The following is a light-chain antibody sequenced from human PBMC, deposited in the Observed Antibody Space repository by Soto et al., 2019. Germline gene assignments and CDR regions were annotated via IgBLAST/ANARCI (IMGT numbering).Light chain of an antibody. CDR1: QGIGND. Sequence: AIQMAQSPSSLSASVGDRVTITCRASQGIGNDVGWFQQKPGKAPKLLIYAAATLQSGVPSRFSGSRSGTDFTLPISSLQPEDFATYYCLQDHNYPRTFGGGTKVEIK. CDR2: AAA. J-gene: IGKJ4*01. CDR3: LQDHNYPRT. V-gene: IGKV1-6*02.